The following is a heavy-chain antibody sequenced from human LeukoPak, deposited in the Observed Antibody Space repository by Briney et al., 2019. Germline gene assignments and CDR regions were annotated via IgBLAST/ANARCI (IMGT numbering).Heavy chain of an antibody. CDR3: AGVFGGFWSGYWDN. J-gene: IGHJ4*02. D-gene: IGHD3-3*01. Sequence: GGSLRLSCAASGFNVNNNHMSWVRQAPGKGLEWVSDSYSGGTTHYSDSVKGRFTISRDNSKNTLYLQMNSLTAEDTAVYYCAGVFGGFWSGYWDNWGQGTLVTVSS. CDR2: SYSGGTT. CDR1: GFNVNNNH. V-gene: IGHV3-53*01.